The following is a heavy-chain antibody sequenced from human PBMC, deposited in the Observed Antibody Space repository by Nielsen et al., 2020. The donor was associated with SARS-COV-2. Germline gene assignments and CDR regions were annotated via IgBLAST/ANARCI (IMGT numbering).Heavy chain of an antibody. CDR1: GYSFTNHW. CDR2: IDPSDSYT. CDR3: ARHMLTTGVAGSFDF. J-gene: IGHJ4*02. D-gene: IGHD6-19*01. V-gene: IGHV5-10-1*01. Sequence: GESLKISCKGSGYSFTNHWIIWVRQMPGKGLEWMGRIDPSDSYTAYSPSFQGHVTMSTERAISTAYLQWSSLKASDTAMYYCARHMLTTGVAGSFDFWGQGTLVTVSS.